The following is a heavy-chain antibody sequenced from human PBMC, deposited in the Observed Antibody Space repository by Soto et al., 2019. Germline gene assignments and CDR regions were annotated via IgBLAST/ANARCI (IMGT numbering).Heavy chain of an antibody. CDR1: GGTFSSYA. CDR2: IIPIFGTA. Sequence: SVKVSCKASGGTFSSYAISWVRQAPGQGLEWMGGIIPIFGTANYAQKFQGRVTITADKSTSTAYMELSSPRSEDTAVYYCARSRRHSSSWYSGVDYWGQGTLVTVSS. D-gene: IGHD6-13*01. J-gene: IGHJ4*02. V-gene: IGHV1-69*06. CDR3: ARSRRHSSSWYSGVDY.